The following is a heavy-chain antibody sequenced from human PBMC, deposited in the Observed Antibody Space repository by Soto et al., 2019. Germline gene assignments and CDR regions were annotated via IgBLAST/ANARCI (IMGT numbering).Heavy chain of an antibody. V-gene: IGHV4-59*01. CDR3: AREMAAAGTGWFDP. CDR2: IYYSGST. Sequence: SETLSLTCPVSGGSISSYYWSWIRQPPGKGLEWIGYIYYSGSTNYNPSLKSRVTISVDTSKNQFSLKLSSVTAADTAVYYCAREMAAAGTGWFDPWGQGTLVTVA. CDR1: GGSISSYY. J-gene: IGHJ5*02. D-gene: IGHD6-13*01.